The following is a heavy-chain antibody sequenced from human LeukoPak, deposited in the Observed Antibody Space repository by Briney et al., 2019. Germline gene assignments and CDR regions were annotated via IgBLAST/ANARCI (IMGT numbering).Heavy chain of an antibody. CDR1: GGSISSGGYY. CDR2: IYTSGST. J-gene: IGHJ5*02. D-gene: IGHD3-3*01. Sequence: SQTLSLTCTVSGGSISSGGYYWSWIRQPAGKGLEWIGRIYTSGSTNYNPSLKSRVTMSVDTSKNQFSLKLSSVTAADTAVYYCARGLAIFGVVISGASGGWFDPWGQGTLVTVSS. CDR3: ARGLAIFGVVISGASGGWFDP. V-gene: IGHV4-61*02.